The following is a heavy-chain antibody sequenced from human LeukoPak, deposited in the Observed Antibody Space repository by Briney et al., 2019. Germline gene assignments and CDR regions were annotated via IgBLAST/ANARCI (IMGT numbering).Heavy chain of an antibody. Sequence: GGSLRLSCAASGFTFSSYWMSWVRQAPGKGLEWVANIKQDGSEKYYVDSVKGRFTISRDNAKNSLYLQMNSLRAEDTAVYYCARDPNTSKYYYDSSGLGHFDYWGQGTLVTVSS. V-gene: IGHV3-7*01. CDR2: IKQDGSEK. J-gene: IGHJ4*02. CDR3: ARDPNTSKYYYDSSGLGHFDY. D-gene: IGHD3-22*01. CDR1: GFTFSSYW.